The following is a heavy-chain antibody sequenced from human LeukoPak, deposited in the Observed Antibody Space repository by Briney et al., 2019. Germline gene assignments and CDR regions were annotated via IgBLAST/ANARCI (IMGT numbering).Heavy chain of an antibody. CDR2: INSDGSTT. D-gene: IGHD2/OR15-2a*01. V-gene: IGHV3-74*01. CDR1: GFTFSSYA. CDR3: ARSMGTTFYPDY. Sequence: GGSLRLSCAASGFTFSSYAMSWVRQAPGKGLVWVSHINSDGSTTNYAGSVKGRFTISRDNAKNTLYLQMNSLRAEDTAVYYCARSMGTTFYPDYWGQGTLVTVSS. J-gene: IGHJ4*02.